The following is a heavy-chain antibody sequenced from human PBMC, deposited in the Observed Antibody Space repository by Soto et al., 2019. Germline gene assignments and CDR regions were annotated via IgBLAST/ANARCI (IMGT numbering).Heavy chain of an antibody. Sequence: QVQLVQSGAEVKKPGASVKVSCTASGYTFTSYDINWVRQATGQGFEWMGWMNPNSGNTGYAQKFQGRVTMTRDTAITTADMELSSLRSEDTAVYSCARSPRNWGFDYWGLGTLVTVSS. CDR2: MNPNSGNT. D-gene: IGHD7-27*01. CDR1: GYTFTSYD. CDR3: ARSPRNWGFDY. V-gene: IGHV1-8*01. J-gene: IGHJ4*02.